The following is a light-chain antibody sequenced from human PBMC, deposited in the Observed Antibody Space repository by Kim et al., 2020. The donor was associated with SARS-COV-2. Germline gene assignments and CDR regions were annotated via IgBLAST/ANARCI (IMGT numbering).Light chain of an antibody. CDR1: QSVSSSY. J-gene: IGKJ1*01. CDR2: DAS. CDR3: QQYGTSPRT. V-gene: IGKV3-20*01. Sequence: EIVLTQSPGTLSLSPGERATLSCRASQSVSSSYLAWYQQQPGQAPRLLIYDASSRATGVPDRFSGSRSWTDFTLTISRLEPEDFAVYYCQQYGTSPRTFGQGTKVDIK.